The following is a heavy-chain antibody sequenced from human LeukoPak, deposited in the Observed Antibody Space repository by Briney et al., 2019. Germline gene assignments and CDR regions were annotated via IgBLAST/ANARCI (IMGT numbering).Heavy chain of an antibody. CDR3: VRIPLGYCDSTSCYGGWFDP. J-gene: IGHJ5*02. CDR2: ISYSGST. D-gene: IGHD2-2*01. Sequence: SETLSLTCTVSGGSISSSSFYWGWTRQPPGKGLEWIGSISYSGSTYYNPSLKSRVTVSVDTSKNQFSLKLTSVTAADTAVYYCVRIPLGYCDSTSCYGGWFDPWGQGTLVTVSS. CDR1: GGSISSSSFY. V-gene: IGHV4-39*01.